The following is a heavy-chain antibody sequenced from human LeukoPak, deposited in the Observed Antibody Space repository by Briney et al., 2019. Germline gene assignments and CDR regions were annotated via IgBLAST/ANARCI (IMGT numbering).Heavy chain of an antibody. CDR1: GYTFTGYY. J-gene: IGHJ4*02. D-gene: IGHD2-15*01. Sequence: GASVTVSCKASGYTFTGYYMHWVRQAPGQGLEWLGWINPNSGGTNYAQKFQGRVTMTRDTSIRTAYMELSRLRSYDTAVYYCARDRAVVVVAAILSYWGQGTLVTVSS. CDR3: ARDRAVVVVAAILSY. CDR2: INPNSGGT. V-gene: IGHV1-2*02.